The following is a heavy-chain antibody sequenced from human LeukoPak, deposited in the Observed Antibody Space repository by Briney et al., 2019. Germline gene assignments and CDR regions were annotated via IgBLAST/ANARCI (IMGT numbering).Heavy chain of an antibody. J-gene: IGHJ4*02. V-gene: IGHV3-30*04. CDR3: ARYDSSGYMAPSLDY. Sequence: GGSLRLSCAASGFTFSSYAMHWVRQAPGKGLEWVAVISYDGSNKYYADSVKGRFTISRDNSKNTLYLQMNSLRAEDTAVYYCARYDSSGYMAPSLDYWGQGTLVTVSS. CDR2: ISYDGSNK. D-gene: IGHD3-22*01. CDR1: GFTFSSYA.